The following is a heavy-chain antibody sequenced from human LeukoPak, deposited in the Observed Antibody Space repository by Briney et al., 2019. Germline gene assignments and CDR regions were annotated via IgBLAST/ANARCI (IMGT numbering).Heavy chain of an antibody. J-gene: IGHJ4*02. CDR2: ISSSSYI. CDR3: GRGHWGLDY. D-gene: IGHD7-27*01. CDR1: GFTFSNYA. Sequence: PGGSLRLSCAASGFTFSNYAMSWVRQAPGKGLEWVSSISSSSYIYYADSVKGRFTISRDNAKNSLYLQMNSLRAEDTAVYYCGRGHWGLDYWGQGALVTVSS. V-gene: IGHV3-21*01.